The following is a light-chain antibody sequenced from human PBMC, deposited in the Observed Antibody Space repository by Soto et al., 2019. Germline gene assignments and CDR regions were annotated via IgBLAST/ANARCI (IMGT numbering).Light chain of an antibody. CDR3: AAWDDSLNGRV. J-gene: IGLJ2*01. CDR2: SNN. CDR1: SSNIGAGFD. Sequence: QSVLTQPPSVSGAPGQTVTISCTGSSSNIGAGFDVHWYQQVPGTAPKLVLYSNNQRPSGVPDRFSGSKSGTSASLAISGLQSEDEADYYCAAWDDSLNGRVFGGGTKLTVL. V-gene: IGLV1-40*01.